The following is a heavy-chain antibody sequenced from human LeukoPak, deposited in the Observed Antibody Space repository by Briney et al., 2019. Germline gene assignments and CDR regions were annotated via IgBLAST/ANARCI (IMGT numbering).Heavy chain of an antibody. J-gene: IGHJ4*02. CDR3: AGDFWSGYYGSY. V-gene: IGHV4-30-2*03. D-gene: IGHD3-3*01. Sequence: SETLSLTCAVSGGSISSGGYSWSWIRQPPGKGLEWIGSIYYSGSTYYNPSLKSRITISVDTSKNQFSLKLSSVTAADTAVYYCAGDFWSGYYGSYWGQGTLVTVSS. CDR2: IYYSGST. CDR1: GGSISSGGYS.